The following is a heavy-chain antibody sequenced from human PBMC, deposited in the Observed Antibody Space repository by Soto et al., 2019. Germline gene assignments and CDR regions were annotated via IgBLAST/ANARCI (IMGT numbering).Heavy chain of an antibody. Sequence: QVQLVQSGAEVKKPGASVKVSCKASGYTFTKYALHWVRQAPGQRLEWMGWINAGNGNTKYSQKFQGRVTITRDTSASTSDMQLSSLGSEDTAVYYCARGEGYCSGGTCYRWFDPWGQGTLVTVSS. CDR3: ARGEGYCSGGTCYRWFDP. CDR1: GYTFTKYA. CDR2: INAGNGNT. D-gene: IGHD2-15*01. V-gene: IGHV1-3*01. J-gene: IGHJ5*02.